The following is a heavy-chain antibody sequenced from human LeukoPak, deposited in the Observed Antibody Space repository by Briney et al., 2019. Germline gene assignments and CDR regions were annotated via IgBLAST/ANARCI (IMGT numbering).Heavy chain of an antibody. D-gene: IGHD3-22*01. CDR1: GGSISSYY. V-gene: IGHV4-59*01. CDR2: IYYSGST. J-gene: IGHJ4*02. CDR3: ARGPTYYYDSSGYWAFDY. Sequence: SETLSLTCTVSGGSISSYYWSWIRQPPGKGLEWIGYIYYSGSTNYNPSLKSRVTISVDTSKNQFSLKLSSVTAADTAVYYCARGPTYYYDSSGYWAFDYWGQGTLVTVSS.